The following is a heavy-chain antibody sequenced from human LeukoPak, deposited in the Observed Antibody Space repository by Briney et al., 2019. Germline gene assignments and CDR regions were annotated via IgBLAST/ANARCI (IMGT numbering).Heavy chain of an antibody. Sequence: GGSLRLSCAASGFTFSSYGMTWVRQAPGKGLEWVSYISSSSSTIYYADSVKGRFTISRDNAKNSLYLQLNSLRAEDTAVYYCATSLAGTFDYWGQGTLVTVSS. D-gene: IGHD6-13*01. CDR1: GFTFSSYG. V-gene: IGHV3-48*01. J-gene: IGHJ4*02. CDR3: ATSLAGTFDY. CDR2: ISSSSSTI.